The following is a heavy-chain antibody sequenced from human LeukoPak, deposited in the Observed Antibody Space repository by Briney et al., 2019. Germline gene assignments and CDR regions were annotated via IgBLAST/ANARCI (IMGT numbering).Heavy chain of an antibody. D-gene: IGHD3-22*01. J-gene: IGHJ4*02. CDR3: ATGRYYYDSSGYQGFDY. V-gene: IGHV1-24*01. CDR2: FDPEDGET. Sequence: ASVKVSCKVSGYTLTELSMHWLRQAPGKGLEWMGGFDPEDGETIYAQKFQGRVTMTEDTSTDTAYMELSSLRSEDTAVYYCATGRYYYDSSGYQGFDYWGQGTLVTVSS. CDR1: GYTLTELS.